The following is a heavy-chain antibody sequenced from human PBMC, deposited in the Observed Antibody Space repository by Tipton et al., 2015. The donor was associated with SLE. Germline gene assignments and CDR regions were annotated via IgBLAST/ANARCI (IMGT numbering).Heavy chain of an antibody. Sequence: SLRLSCAASGFTFSSYAMHWVRQAPGKGLEWVAVISNDGSNKYYVDSVKGRFTISRDNSKNTLYLQMNSLRAEDTAVYYCARDSNWGPFDAFDIWGQGTMVTVSS. CDR1: GFTFSSYA. CDR2: ISNDGSNK. CDR3: ARDSNWGPFDAFDI. V-gene: IGHV3-30-3*01. J-gene: IGHJ3*02. D-gene: IGHD7-27*01.